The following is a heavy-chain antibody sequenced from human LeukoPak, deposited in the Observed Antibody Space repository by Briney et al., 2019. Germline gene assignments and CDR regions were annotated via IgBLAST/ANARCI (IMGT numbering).Heavy chain of an antibody. CDR2: ISYDGSNK. Sequence: PGGSLRLSCAASGFTFSSYAMHWVRQAPGKGLEWVAVISYDGSNKYYADSVKGRFTISRDNSKNTLYLQMNSLRAEDTAVYYCARGSRSPSGTYHYYFDYWGQGTLVTVSS. J-gene: IGHJ4*02. V-gene: IGHV3-30*14. CDR3: ARGSRSPSGTYHYYFDY. CDR1: GFTFSSYA. D-gene: IGHD1-26*01.